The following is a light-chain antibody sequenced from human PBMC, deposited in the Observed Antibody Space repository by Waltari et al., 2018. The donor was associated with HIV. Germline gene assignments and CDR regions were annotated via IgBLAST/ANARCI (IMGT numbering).Light chain of an antibody. CDR3: CSYAGRNNDYV. Sequence: QSALTQDASVSGSPGQSITISCTGNNIDIGNYSLVSWYQQYPGRAPKLMIFEVTKRPSGGSPRFSGSRSGNTASLTITGLLVEDEADYYCCSYAGRNNDYVFGAGTTVTVL. CDR2: EVT. V-gene: IGLV2-23*02. CDR1: NIDIGNYSL. J-gene: IGLJ1*01.